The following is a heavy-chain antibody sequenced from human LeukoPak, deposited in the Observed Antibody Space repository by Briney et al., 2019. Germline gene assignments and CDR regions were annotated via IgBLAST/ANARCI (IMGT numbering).Heavy chain of an antibody. CDR1: GFTVSSSY. J-gene: IGHJ4*02. D-gene: IGHD6-19*01. V-gene: IGHV3-53*01. CDR3: AYNSGWTQFEY. CDR2: IHSGGST. Sequence: GGSLRLSCAASGFTVSSSYMSWVRQAPGKGLEWVSVIHSGGSTYYAGSVKGRFTISRDNSKNTLYLQMNSLRAEDTAVYFCAYNSGWTQFEYWGQGTLVTVSS.